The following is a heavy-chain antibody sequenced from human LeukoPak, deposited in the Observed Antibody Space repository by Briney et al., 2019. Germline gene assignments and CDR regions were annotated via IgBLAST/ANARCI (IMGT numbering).Heavy chain of an antibody. D-gene: IGHD2-15*01. CDR1: GFTFSSYA. CDR3: AKGVAATRHDAFDI. V-gene: IGHV3-23*01. J-gene: IGHJ3*02. Sequence: PGGSLRLSCAASGFTFSSYAMSWVRQAPGKGLEWVSAISGSGGSTYYADSVKGRFTISRDNAKNSLYLQMNSLRAEDTALYYCAKGVAATRHDAFDIWGQGTMVTVSS. CDR2: ISGSGGST.